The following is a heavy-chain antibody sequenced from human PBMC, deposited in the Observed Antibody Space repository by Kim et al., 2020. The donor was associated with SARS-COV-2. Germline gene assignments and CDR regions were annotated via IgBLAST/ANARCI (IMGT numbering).Heavy chain of an antibody. D-gene: IGHD3-9*01. V-gene: IGHV3-30*04. CDR1: GFTFSTYA. CDR2: ISYDGSNK. J-gene: IGHJ6*01. CDR3: AREAVLRYCDWLKNYYG. Sequence: GGSLRLSCAASGFTFSTYAMHWVRQAPGKGLEWVAVISYDGSNKYYADSVKGRFTISRDNSKNTLYLQMNSLRAEDTAVYYCAREAVLRYCDWLKNYYG.